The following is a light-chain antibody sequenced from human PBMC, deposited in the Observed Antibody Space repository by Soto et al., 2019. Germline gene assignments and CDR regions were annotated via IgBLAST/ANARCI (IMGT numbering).Light chain of an antibody. Sequence: QSVLTQPPSTSGAPGQRVTISCSGGSSNIGKNYVYWFQQLPGAAPKLLIYNINDRPSGVPARFSASKSGSSASLAISGLRSEDEADYHCAAWDDNLNGVIFGGGTQLTVL. CDR2: NIN. V-gene: IGLV1-47*01. J-gene: IGLJ2*01. CDR1: SSNIGKNY. CDR3: AAWDDNLNGVI.